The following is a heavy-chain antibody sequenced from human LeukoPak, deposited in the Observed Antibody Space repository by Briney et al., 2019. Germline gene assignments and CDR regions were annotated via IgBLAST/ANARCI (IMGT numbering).Heavy chain of an antibody. CDR1: GFTFSSYA. J-gene: IGHJ4*02. CDR3: AKGGYCSSTSCPPDY. CDR2: ISGSGGST. D-gene: IGHD2-2*01. V-gene: IGHV3-23*01. Sequence: PGASLRLSCAASGFTFSSYAMSWVRQAPGKGLEWVSAISGSGGSTYYADSAKGRFTISRDNSKNTLYLQMNSLRAEDTAVYYCAKGGYCSSTSCPPDYWGQGTLVTVSP.